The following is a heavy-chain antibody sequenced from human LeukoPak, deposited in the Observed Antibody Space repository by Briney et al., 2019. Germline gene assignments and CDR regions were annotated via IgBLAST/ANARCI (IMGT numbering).Heavy chain of an antibody. V-gene: IGHV3-21*01. CDR1: GFTFSSYS. CDR2: ISSSSSYI. Sequence: GGSLRLSCAASGFTFSSYSMNWVRQAPGEGLEWVSSISSSSSYIYYADSVKGRFTISRDNAKNSLYLQMNSLRAEDTAVYYCARWAAAGKDYWGQGTLVTVSS. CDR3: ARWAAAGKDY. J-gene: IGHJ4*02. D-gene: IGHD6-13*01.